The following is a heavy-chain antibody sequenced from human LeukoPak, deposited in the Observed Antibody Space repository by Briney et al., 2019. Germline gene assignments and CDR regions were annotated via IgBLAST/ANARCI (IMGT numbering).Heavy chain of an antibody. J-gene: IGHJ6*03. Sequence: ASVKVSCKASGYTFTSYAMNWVRQAPGQGLEWMGWINTNTGNPTYAQGFTGRFVFSLDTSVSTAYLQISSLKAEDTAVYYCARPIYGNYYYYYMDVWGKGTTVTVSS. CDR3: ARPIYGNYYYYYMDV. CDR2: INTNTGNP. D-gene: IGHD2/OR15-2a*01. V-gene: IGHV7-4-1*02. CDR1: GYTFTSYA.